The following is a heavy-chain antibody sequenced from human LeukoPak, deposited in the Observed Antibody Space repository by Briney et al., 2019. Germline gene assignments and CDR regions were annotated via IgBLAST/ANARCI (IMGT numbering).Heavy chain of an antibody. V-gene: IGHV1-2*02. CDR3: ARSPGSIVVVPAAPLGY. Sequence: ASVKVSCKASGYTFTGYYMHWVRQARGQRLEWMGWINPNSGGTNYAQKFQGRVTMTRDTSISTAYMELSRLRSDDTAVYYCARSPGSIVVVPAAPLGYWGQGTLVTVSS. CDR2: INPNSGGT. CDR1: GYTFTGYY. J-gene: IGHJ4*02. D-gene: IGHD2-2*01.